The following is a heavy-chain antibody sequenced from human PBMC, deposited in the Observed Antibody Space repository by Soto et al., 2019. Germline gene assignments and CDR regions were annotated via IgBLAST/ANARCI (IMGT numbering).Heavy chain of an antibody. J-gene: IGHJ6*03. CDR3: ARGGADYYYSHMDV. V-gene: IGHV1-8*01. CDR2: VTPNSGYT. CDR1: GYTFATYD. Sequence: ASVKVSCKASGYTFATYDIKWVRQAPGQGPEWMGWVTPNSGYTGYAQKFQGRVTMTTNTSISTAYMDLSSLRSEDTAVYYCARGGADYYYSHMDVRGKGTPVTVSS. D-gene: IGHD3-16*01.